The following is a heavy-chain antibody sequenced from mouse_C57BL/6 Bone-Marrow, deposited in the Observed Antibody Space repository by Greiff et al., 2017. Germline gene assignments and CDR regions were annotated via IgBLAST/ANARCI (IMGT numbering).Heavy chain of an antibody. D-gene: IGHD2-13*01. Sequence: VQLQQSGAELVKPGASVKLSCTASGFNFNDYYMHWVKQRTEQGLEWIGRIDPEDGETKYAPKIQGKATITADTSSNTAYLQLSSLTSEDTAVYYCSRTLYGGDPLDYWGQGTTLTVSS. CDR1: GFNFNDYY. CDR2: IDPEDGET. V-gene: IGHV14-2*01. CDR3: SRTLYGGDPLDY. J-gene: IGHJ2*01.